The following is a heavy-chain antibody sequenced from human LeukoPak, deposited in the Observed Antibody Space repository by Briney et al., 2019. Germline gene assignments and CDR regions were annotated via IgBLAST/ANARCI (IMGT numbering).Heavy chain of an antibody. CDR1: GYPFRKNS. CDR2: IYPPDSHT. CDR3: ARSSIYSPYYFDS. V-gene: IGHV5-51*01. D-gene: IGHD3-22*01. Sequence: GEPLKISCKASGYPFRKNSIGWARHIPGKGLEWMGIIYPPDSHTRYRREFQGQLTISIDESINTAYLQWSSLKASDTAMYFCARSSIYSPYYFDSWGQGNLVTVSS. J-gene: IGHJ4*01.